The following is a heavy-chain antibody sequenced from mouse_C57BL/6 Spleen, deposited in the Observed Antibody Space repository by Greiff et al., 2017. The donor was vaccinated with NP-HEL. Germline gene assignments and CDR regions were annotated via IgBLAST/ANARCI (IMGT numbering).Heavy chain of an antibody. J-gene: IGHJ4*01. D-gene: IGHD2-14*01. V-gene: IGHV1-54*01. CDR3: ARWGTDYYAMDY. CDR1: GYAFTNYL. Sequence: QVQLKQSGAELVRPGTSVKVSCKASGYAFTNYLIEWVKQRPGQGLEWIGVINPGSGGTNYNEKFKGKATLTADKSSSTAYMQLSSLTSEDSAVYFCARWGTDYYAMDYWGQGTSVTVSS. CDR2: INPGSGGT.